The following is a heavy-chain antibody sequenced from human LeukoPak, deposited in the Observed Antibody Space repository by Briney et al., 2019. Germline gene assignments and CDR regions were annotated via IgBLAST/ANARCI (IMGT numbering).Heavy chain of an antibody. J-gene: IGHJ3*02. V-gene: IGHV3-9*03. Sequence: GRSLRLSCAASGFTFDDYAMHWVRQAPGKGLEWVSGISWNSGSIGYADSVKGRFTISRDNAKNSLYLQMNSLRAEDMALYYCAKSASQQYQLPNDDAFDIWGQGTMVTVSS. D-gene: IGHD2-2*01. CDR1: GFTFDDYA. CDR2: ISWNSGSI. CDR3: AKSASQQYQLPNDDAFDI.